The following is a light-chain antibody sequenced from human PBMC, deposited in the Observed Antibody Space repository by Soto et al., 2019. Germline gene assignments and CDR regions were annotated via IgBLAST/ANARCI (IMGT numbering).Light chain of an antibody. Sequence: EIVMTQSPATLSVSPGERATLSCRASQSVSSNLAWYQQKPGQAPRLLIYGASTRATGIPARFSGSGSGTDFTLIINRLEPEDVAIYYCQQYNNWPRTFGQGTKVDIK. J-gene: IGKJ1*01. V-gene: IGKV3-15*01. CDR3: QQYNNWPRT. CDR2: GAS. CDR1: QSVSSN.